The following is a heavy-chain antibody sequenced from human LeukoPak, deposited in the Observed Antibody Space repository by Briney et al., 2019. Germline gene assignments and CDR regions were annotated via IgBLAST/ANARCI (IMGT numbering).Heavy chain of an antibody. CDR1: GFSFGSYS. J-gene: IGHJ4*02. CDR2: ISSTSRSSYI. V-gene: IGHV3-21*01. CDR3: ARGYIDHLGYSPRSAFDK. Sequence: GGSLRLSCAASGFSFGSYSMNWVRQAPGKGLEWVSSISSTSRSSYIFYAEAVEGRGTISRDNTKTSLFLQMNSLIAEDTAVYYCARGYIDHLGYSPRSAFDKWGQGTLVTVSS. D-gene: IGHD3-22*01.